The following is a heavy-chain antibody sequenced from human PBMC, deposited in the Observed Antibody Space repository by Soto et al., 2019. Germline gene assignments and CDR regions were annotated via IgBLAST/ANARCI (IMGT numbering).Heavy chain of an antibody. CDR1: CGSISSYY. Sequence: PSETLSLTCTVSCGSISSYYWSWIRQPPGKGLEWIGYIYYSGSTNYNPSLKSRVTISVDTSKNQFSLKLSSVTAADTAVYYCARGATITIFGVVGGMDVWGQGTTVTVSS. CDR3: ARGATITIFGVVGGMDV. J-gene: IGHJ6*02. V-gene: IGHV4-59*01. D-gene: IGHD3-3*01. CDR2: IYYSGST.